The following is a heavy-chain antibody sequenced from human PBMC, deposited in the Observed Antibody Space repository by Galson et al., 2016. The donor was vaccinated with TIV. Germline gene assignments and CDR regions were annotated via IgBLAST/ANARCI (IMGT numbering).Heavy chain of an antibody. CDR2: IVPIYRSP. Sequence: SVKVSCKASGGSFSNYYINWVRQAPGQGPEWMGGIVPIYRSPKYARRFQGRVTITADESTSTVLVELTSLTSDDTATYYCARPSDSSWYFDLWGRGTQVIVPS. J-gene: IGHJ2*01. CDR1: GGSFSNYY. D-gene: IGHD6-13*01. CDR3: ARPSDSSWYFDL. V-gene: IGHV1-69*13.